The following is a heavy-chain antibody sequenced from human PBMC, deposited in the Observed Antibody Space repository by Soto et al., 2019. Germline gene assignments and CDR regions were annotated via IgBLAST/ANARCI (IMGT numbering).Heavy chain of an antibody. CDR1: GFTFSNAW. CDR3: TKYRWWGRYSSHYYYGMDV. D-gene: IGHD3-16*01. J-gene: IGHJ6*02. V-gene: IGHV3-15*01. Sequence: GSLRLSCAASGFTFSNAWMSWVRQAPGKGLEWVGRIKSKTDGGTTDYAAPVKGRFTISRDDSKNTLYLQMNSLKTEDTAVYYCTKYRWWGRYSSHYYYGMDVWGQGTTVTVSS. CDR2: IKSKTDGGTT.